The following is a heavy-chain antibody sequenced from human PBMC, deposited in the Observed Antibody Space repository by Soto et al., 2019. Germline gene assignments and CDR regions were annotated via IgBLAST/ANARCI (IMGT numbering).Heavy chain of an antibody. Sequence: SETLSLTCAVYAGSFSGYYWSWIRQPPRKGLEWIREINHSESTNYNPSLKSRVTISVDTSKIQFSLKLSSVTAADTAVYYCALFNSSGYSVDYWGQGTLVTVYS. V-gene: IGHV4-34*01. CDR2: INHSEST. CDR3: ALFNSSGYSVDY. J-gene: IGHJ4*02. CDR1: AGSFSGYY. D-gene: IGHD3-22*01.